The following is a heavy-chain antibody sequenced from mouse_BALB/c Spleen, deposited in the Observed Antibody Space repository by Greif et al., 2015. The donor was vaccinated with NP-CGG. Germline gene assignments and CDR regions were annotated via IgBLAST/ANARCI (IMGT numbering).Heavy chain of an antibody. V-gene: IGHV1-9*01. Sequence: VQLQQSGAELMKPGASVKISCKATGYTFSSHWIEWVKQRPGHGLEWIGEILPGSGSTSYNEKFKGEATFTADTSSNTAYMQLSSLTSEDSAVYYCARRGYGKVAWFAYWGQGTLVAVSA. CDR3: ARRGYGKVAWFAY. J-gene: IGHJ3*01. CDR1: GYTFSSHW. D-gene: IGHD2-10*02. CDR2: ILPGSGST.